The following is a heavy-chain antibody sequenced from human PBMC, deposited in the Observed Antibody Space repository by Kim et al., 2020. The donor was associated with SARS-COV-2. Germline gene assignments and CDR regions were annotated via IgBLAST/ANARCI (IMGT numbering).Heavy chain of an antibody. D-gene: IGHD3-22*01. V-gene: IGHV1-46*01. CDR2: IIPSGGAT. Sequence: ASVKVSCKASGYTFTSYSIHWVRQAPGQGLEWMGIIIPSGGATSYAQMFQGRVTMTRDTSTSTVYMELSSLRSEDTAIYYCARDPPNYYDSSGFDYWGQGTLVTVSS. CDR3: ARDPPNYYDSSGFDY. J-gene: IGHJ4*02. CDR1: GYTFTSYS.